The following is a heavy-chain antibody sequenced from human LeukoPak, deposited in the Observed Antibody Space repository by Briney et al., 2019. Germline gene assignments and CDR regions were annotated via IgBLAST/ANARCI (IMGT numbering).Heavy chain of an antibody. CDR3: ARDLGIAVAKTISTWFDP. Sequence: KPSETLSLTCAVYGGSFSGYYWSWIRQPPGKGLEWIGEINHSGSTNYNPSLKSRVTISVDTSKNQFSLKLSSVTAADTAVYYCARDLGIAVAKTISTWFDPWGQGTLVTVSS. J-gene: IGHJ5*02. D-gene: IGHD6-19*01. CDR1: GGSFSGYY. V-gene: IGHV4-34*01. CDR2: INHSGST.